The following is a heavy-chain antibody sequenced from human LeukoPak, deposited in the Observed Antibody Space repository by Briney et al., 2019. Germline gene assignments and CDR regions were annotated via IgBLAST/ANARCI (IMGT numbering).Heavy chain of an antibody. CDR2: IYTSGST. J-gene: IGHJ4*02. V-gene: IGHV4-59*01. CDR1: GGCISSYY. CDR3: ARDNGIYFDY. Sequence: SETLSLTCTVSGGCISSYYWSWIRQPPGKGLEWIGYIYTSGSTNYNPSLKGRVTISLDTSKKQFSLKMSSVTAADTAVYYCARDNGIYFDYWGQGTLVTVSS.